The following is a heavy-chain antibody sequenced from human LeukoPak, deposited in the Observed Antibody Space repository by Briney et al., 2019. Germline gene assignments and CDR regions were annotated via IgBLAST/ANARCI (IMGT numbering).Heavy chain of an antibody. CDR3: ARDRPNYYGSDGHYYRRDGDY. Sequence: GGSLRLSCAASGFTFSIYAMSWVRQAPGKGLQWVSSITSRGESAWYVDSVKGRFTITRDNSENTLYLQMHSLRAEDTAVYYCARDRPNYYGSDGHYYRRDGDYWGRGTLVSVSS. D-gene: IGHD3-22*01. CDR1: GFTFSIYA. J-gene: IGHJ4*02. V-gene: IGHV3-23*01. CDR2: ITSRGESA.